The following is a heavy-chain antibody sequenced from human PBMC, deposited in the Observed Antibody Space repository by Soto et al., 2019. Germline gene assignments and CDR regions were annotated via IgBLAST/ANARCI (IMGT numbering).Heavy chain of an antibody. CDR1: GGSTDSGSYF. CDR3: AIPSGLTVTGPDY. D-gene: IGHD6-19*01. J-gene: IGHJ4*02. Sequence: PSETLSLTCSVSGGSTDSGSYFWSWIRQHPRKGLEWIGYIYSSGNTYYNPFFRSRVSISPDTSKNQFSLKLNSVTAADTAVYYCAIPSGLTVTGPDYWGQGTLVTVSS. CDR2: IYSSGNT. V-gene: IGHV4-31*03.